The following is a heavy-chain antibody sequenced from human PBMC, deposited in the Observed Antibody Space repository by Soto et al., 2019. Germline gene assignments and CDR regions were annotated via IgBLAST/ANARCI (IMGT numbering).Heavy chain of an antibody. Sequence: QVQLVESGGGVVQPGRSLRLSCAASGFTFSSYGMHWVRQAPGKGLEWVAVIWYDGSNKYYADSVKGRFTISRDNSKNTRYLQMNSLRAEDTAVYYCARDAELIAVAGSDFDYWGQGTLVTVSS. J-gene: IGHJ4*02. D-gene: IGHD6-19*01. V-gene: IGHV3-33*01. CDR3: ARDAELIAVAGSDFDY. CDR1: GFTFSSYG. CDR2: IWYDGSNK.